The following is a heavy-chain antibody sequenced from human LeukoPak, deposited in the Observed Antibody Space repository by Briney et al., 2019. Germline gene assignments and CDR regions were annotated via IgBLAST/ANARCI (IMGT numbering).Heavy chain of an antibody. J-gene: IGHJ4*02. CDR1: GGTFSSYA. CDR3: ARAPRLFYGDYVYGY. CDR2: IIPIFGTA. D-gene: IGHD4-17*01. V-gene: IGHV1-69*05. Sequence: ASVKVSCKASGGTFSSYAISWVRQAPGQGLEWMGGIIPIFGTANYAQKLQGRVTMTTDTSASTAYMELRSLRSDDTAVYYCARAPRLFYGDYVYGYWGQGTLITVSS.